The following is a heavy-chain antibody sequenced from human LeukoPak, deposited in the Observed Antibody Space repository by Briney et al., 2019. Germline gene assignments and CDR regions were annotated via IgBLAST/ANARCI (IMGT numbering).Heavy chain of an antibody. V-gene: IGHV3-30*04. Sequence: GGSLRLSCAASAFTFNRYAMYWVRQAPGKGLEWGAAISSDGSATYYADSVKGRFTISRDNSKNSLYVQMNSLRGEDTAVYFCARPYGDFYYYGVDVWGQGTTVTVSS. CDR3: ARPYGDFYYYGVDV. CDR2: ISSDGSAT. D-gene: IGHD4-17*01. CDR1: AFTFNRYA. J-gene: IGHJ6*02.